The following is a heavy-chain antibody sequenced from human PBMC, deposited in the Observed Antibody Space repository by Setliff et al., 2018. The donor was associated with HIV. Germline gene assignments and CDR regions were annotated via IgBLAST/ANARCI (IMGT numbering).Heavy chain of an antibody. CDR1: GGSFSDYY. CDR3: ARVSSTYWYSIFRNYYYHMDV. D-gene: IGHD2-8*02. Sequence: SETLSLTCAVYGGSFSDYYWTWIRQSPGKGLEWIGEINHRGSTNYNPSLKSRVTVSVDTSKNQFSLKLSSVTAADTAVYYCARVSSTYWYSIFRNYYYHMDVWGKGTTVTV. CDR2: INHRGST. J-gene: IGHJ6*03. V-gene: IGHV4-34*01.